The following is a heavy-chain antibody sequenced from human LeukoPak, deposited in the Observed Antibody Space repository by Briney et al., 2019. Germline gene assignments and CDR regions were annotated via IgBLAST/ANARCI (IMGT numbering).Heavy chain of an antibody. CDR2: INPNSGGT. J-gene: IGHJ4*02. CDR3: ARVPRTHYDRAWGNLDY. D-gene: IGHD3-22*01. Sequence: GASVKVSCKASGYTFTSYGISWVRQAPGQGLEWMGWINPNSGGTNYAQKFQGRVTMTRDTSISTAYMELSRLRSDDTAVYYCARVPRTHYDRAWGNLDYWGQGTLVTVSS. V-gene: IGHV1-2*02. CDR1: GYTFTSYG.